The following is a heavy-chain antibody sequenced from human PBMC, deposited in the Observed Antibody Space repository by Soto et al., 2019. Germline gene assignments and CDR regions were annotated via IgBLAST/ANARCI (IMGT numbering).Heavy chain of an antibody. CDR1: GDTFSTYG. V-gene: IGHV1-69*01. J-gene: IGHJ4*02. D-gene: IGHD1-1*01. CDR3: ARAGGRQLDRRGVGDY. CDR2: IIPIFDKA. Sequence: QVHLVQSGAEVTKPGSSVTVSCKTSGDTFSTYGFDWVRQAPGQSLEWMGGIIPIFDKANYAEEVQDRLTISADASTGTVYMQLSSLRSEDTAMYYCARAGGRQLDRRGVGDYWGQGTLVTVSS.